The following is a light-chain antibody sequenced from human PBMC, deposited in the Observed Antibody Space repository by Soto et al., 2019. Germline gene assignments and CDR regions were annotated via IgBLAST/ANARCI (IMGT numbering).Light chain of an antibody. J-gene: IGLJ1*01. CDR1: SSDVGSYNY. CDR3: SSYTSSSTL. Sequence: QSALTQPASVSGSPGQSITISCTGTSSDVGSYNYVSWYQQHPGKAPKLRIYEVSDRPSGISSRFTGSKSGNTASLTISGLQTEDEADDYCSSYTSSSTLFGTGTKLTVL. V-gene: IGLV2-14*01. CDR2: EVS.